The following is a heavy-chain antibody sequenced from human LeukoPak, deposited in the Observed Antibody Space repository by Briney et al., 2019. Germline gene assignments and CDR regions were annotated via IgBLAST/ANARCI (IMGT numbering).Heavy chain of an antibody. V-gene: IGHV4-59*01. D-gene: IGHD2-2*01. Sequence: PSETLSLTCTVSGGSISNYYWSWIRQPPGKGLEWIGYIYYSGSTNYNPSLKSRVTISIDTSKNQFSLKLSSVTAADTAVYYCARNPLGNCSSASCLRYWYFDLWGRGTLVTVSS. CDR3: ARNPLGNCSSASCLRYWYFDL. CDR2: IYYSGST. J-gene: IGHJ2*01. CDR1: GGSISNYY.